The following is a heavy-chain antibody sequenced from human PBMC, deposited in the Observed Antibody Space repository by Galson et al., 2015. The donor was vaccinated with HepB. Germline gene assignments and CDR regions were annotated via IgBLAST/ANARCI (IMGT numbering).Heavy chain of an antibody. J-gene: IGHJ4*02. D-gene: IGHD2-2*01. CDR1: GFTFSSYA. CDR3: ARGTSYCSSTSCPFEC. V-gene: IGHV3-30*04. Sequence: SLRLSCAASGFTFSSYAMHWVRQAPGKGLEWVAVISYDGSNKYYADSVKGRFTISRDNSKNTLYLQMNSLRAEDTAVYYCARGTSYCSSTSCPFECWGQGTLVTVSS. CDR2: ISYDGSNK.